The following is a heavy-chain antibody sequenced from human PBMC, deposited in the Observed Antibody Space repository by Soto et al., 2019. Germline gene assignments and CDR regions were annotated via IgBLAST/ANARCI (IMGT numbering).Heavy chain of an antibody. CDR2: IIPIFGTA. D-gene: IGHD3-10*01. J-gene: IGHJ4*02. Sequence: QVQLVQSGAEVKKPGSSVKVSCKASGGTFSSYAISWVRQAPGQGLEWMGGIIPIFGTANYAQKFQGRVTITADESTSTADRELSSLRSEDTAVYYCARDRVVRGGIVADDYWGQGTLVTVSS. V-gene: IGHV1-69*12. CDR1: GGTFSSYA. CDR3: ARDRVVRGGIVADDY.